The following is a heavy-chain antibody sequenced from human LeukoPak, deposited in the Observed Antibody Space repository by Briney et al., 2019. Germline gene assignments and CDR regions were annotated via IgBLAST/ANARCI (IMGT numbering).Heavy chain of an antibody. CDR1: GYTFTSYY. CDR2: INPSGGST. CDR3: ARVARAGYNWFDP. J-gene: IGHJ5*02. Sequence: ASVKVSCKASGYTFTSYYMHWVRQAPGQGLEWMGIINPSGGSTSYAQKFQGRVTITADESTSTAYMELSSLRSEDTAVYYCARVARAGYNWFDPWGQGTLVTVSS. V-gene: IGHV1-46*01. D-gene: IGHD3-10*01.